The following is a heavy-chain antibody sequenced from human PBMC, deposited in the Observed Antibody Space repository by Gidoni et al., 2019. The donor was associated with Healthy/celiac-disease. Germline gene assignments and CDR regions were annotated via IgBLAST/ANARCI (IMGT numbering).Heavy chain of an antibody. Sequence: QVQLVQSGAEVKTPGASVKVSCKASGYTFTSYYMHWVRQAPGQGLEWMGIINPSGGSTSYAQKFQGRVTMTRDTSTSTVYMELGSLRSEDTAVYYCARDLGGEGRFDYWGQGTLVTVSS. J-gene: IGHJ4*02. CDR1: GYTFTSYY. CDR2: INPSGGST. V-gene: IGHV1-46*01. CDR3: ARDLGGEGRFDY. D-gene: IGHD2-21*01.